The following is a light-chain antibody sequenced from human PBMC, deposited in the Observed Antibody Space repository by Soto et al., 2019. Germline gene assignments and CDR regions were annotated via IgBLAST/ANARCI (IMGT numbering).Light chain of an antibody. CDR3: QQSYSIPLT. V-gene: IGKV1-39*01. CDR1: QSISSY. CDR2: AAS. J-gene: IGKJ4*01. Sequence: IQLTQSPAYLFASTGDRVTITCRASQSISSYLNWYQQKPGKAPKLLIYAASSLQSGVPSSFSGSGSGTDFTLTISSLQPEDFATYYCQQSYSIPLTFGGGTKVDI.